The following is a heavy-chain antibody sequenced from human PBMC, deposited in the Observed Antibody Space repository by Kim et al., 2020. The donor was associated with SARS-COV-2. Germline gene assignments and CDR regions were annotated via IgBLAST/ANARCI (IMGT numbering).Heavy chain of an antibody. CDR2: IYTSGST. D-gene: IGHD1-1*01. CDR3: ASHSTNAMTQRGMDV. J-gene: IGHJ6*02. Sequence: SETLSLTCTVSGGSISSGSYYWSWIRQPAGKGLEWIGRIYTSGSTNYNPSLRSRVTLSLDTSKNQFSLNLSSVTATDTAVYYCASHSTNAMTQRGMDVWGQGTTVTVSS. V-gene: IGHV4-61*02. CDR1: GGSISSGSYY.